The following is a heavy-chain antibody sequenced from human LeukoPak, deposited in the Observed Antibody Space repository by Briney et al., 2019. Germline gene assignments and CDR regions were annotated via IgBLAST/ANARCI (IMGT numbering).Heavy chain of an antibody. CDR2: IYHSGST. CDR3: ARAVDTASGYYFDY. D-gene: IGHD4-23*01. Sequence: SETLSLTCAVSGGSISSGGYSWSWIRQPPGKGLEWIGYIYHSGSTYYNPSLKSRVTISVDRSKNQFSLKLSSVTAADTAVYYCARAVDTASGYYFDYWGQGTLVTVSS. CDR1: GGSISSGGYS. J-gene: IGHJ4*02. V-gene: IGHV4-30-2*01.